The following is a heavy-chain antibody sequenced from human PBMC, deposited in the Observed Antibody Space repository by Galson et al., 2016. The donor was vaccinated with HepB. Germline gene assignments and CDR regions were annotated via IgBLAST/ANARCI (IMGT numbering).Heavy chain of an antibody. CDR1: TFTFSNYS. J-gene: IGHJ6*02. Sequence: SLRLSCAASTFTFSNYSMRWVRQAPGKGLEWVSSITSSGGSTYYADSVKGRFTISRDNSKNTLYLQMNSLRAEDTAVYYCAKIFGISSSRSYGMDVWGQGTTVTVSS. CDR3: AKIFGISSSRSYGMDV. CDR2: ITSSGGST. D-gene: IGHD6-6*01. V-gene: IGHV3-23*01.